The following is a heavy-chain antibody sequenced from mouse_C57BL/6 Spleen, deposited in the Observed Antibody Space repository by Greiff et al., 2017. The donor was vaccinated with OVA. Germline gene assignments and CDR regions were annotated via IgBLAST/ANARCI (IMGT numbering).Heavy chain of an antibody. Sequence: EVQVVESGGGLVQPGGSLKLSCAASGFTFSDYYMYWVRQTPEKRLEWVAYISNGGGSTYYPDTVKGRFTISRDNAKNTLYLQMSRLKSEDTAMYYCARHDRDSNSLDYWGQGTTLTVSS. V-gene: IGHV5-12*01. D-gene: IGHD2-5*01. CDR1: GFTFSDYY. CDR2: ISNGGGST. J-gene: IGHJ2*01. CDR3: ARHDRDSNSLDY.